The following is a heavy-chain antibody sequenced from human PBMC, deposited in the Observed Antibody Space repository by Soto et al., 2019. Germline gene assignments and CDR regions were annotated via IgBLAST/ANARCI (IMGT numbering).Heavy chain of an antibody. D-gene: IGHD3-16*02. V-gene: IGHV3-23*01. Sequence: PGGSLRLSCAASGFTFSSYAMSWVRQAPGKGLEWVSAIRGSGGITYYADSVKGRFSISRDNSKNTLYLQMNSLRAEDTAVYYCARDFVTITFGGIIVHDAFGIWGQGTMVTVSS. CDR1: GFTFSSYA. CDR2: IRGSGGIT. CDR3: ARDFVTITFGGIIVHDAFGI. J-gene: IGHJ3*02.